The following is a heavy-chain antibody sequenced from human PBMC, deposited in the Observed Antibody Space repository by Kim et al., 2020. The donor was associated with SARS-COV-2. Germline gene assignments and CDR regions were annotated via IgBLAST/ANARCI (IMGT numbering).Heavy chain of an antibody. V-gene: IGHV4-39*01. D-gene: IGHD3-22*01. Sequence: KSRVTISVGTSKSQFSLKLSSVTAADTAVYYCARRSDYYDSSGYYFPFDYWGQGALVTVSS. CDR3: ARRSDYYDSSGYYFPFDY. J-gene: IGHJ4*02.